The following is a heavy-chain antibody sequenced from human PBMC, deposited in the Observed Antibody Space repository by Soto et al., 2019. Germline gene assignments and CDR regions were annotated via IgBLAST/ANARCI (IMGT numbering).Heavy chain of an antibody. D-gene: IGHD1-26*01. Sequence: SETLSLTCTVSGGSISSCYCSWIRQPPGKGLEWIGYIYYSGSNNYNPSLKSRVTISVDTSKNQFSLKLSSVTAADTAVYYCARDRVGAPDAFDIWGQGTMVTVSS. CDR2: IYYSGSN. CDR1: GGSISSCY. CDR3: ARDRVGAPDAFDI. V-gene: IGHV4-59*01. J-gene: IGHJ3*02.